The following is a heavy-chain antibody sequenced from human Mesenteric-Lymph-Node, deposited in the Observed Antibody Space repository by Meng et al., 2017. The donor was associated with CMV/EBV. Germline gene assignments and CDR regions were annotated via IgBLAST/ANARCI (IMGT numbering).Heavy chain of an antibody. J-gene: IGHJ6*02. D-gene: IGHD2-2*01. CDR1: GFTFSSYS. CDR2: ISSSSSTI. Sequence: GESLKISCAASGFTFSSYSMNWVRQAPGKGLEWVSYISSSSSTIYYADSVKGRFTISRDNAKNSLYLQMNSLGAEDTALYYCAKDKSTSKYYYYYYGMDVWGQGTTVTVSS. CDR3: AKDKSTSKYYYYYYGMDV. V-gene: IGHV3-48*04.